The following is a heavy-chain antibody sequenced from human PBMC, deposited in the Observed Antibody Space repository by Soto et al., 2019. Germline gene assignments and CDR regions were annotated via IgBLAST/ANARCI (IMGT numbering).Heavy chain of an antibody. D-gene: IGHD1-26*01. CDR2: IIPILGIA. CDR1: GGTFSSYT. J-gene: IGHJ1*01. V-gene: IGHV1-69*08. Sequence: QVQLVQSGAEVKKPGSSVKVSCKASGGTFSSYTISWVRQAPGQGLEWMGRIIPILGIANYAQKFQGRVMNTADTSTSTAYMELSSLRSEHMAVCYCATDYSESFQHWGQGTLVTVSS. CDR3: ATDYSESFQH.